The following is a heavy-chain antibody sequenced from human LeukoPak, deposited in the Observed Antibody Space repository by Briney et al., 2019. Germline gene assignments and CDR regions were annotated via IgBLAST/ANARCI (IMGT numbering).Heavy chain of an antibody. V-gene: IGHV4-59*08. J-gene: IGHJ4*02. CDR2: IYYSGST. CDR1: GGSISSYY. CDR3: ASYSSGYYNY. D-gene: IGHD6-19*01. Sequence: SETLSLTCTVSGGSISSYYWSWIRQPPGNRLECIGYIYYSGSTNYNPSLKSRVTISVDTSKNQFSLRLSSVTAADTAVYYCASYSSGYYNYWGQGTLVTVSS.